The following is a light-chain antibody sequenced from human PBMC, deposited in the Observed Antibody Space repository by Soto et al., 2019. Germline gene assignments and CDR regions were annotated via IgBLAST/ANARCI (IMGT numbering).Light chain of an antibody. CDR2: AAS. V-gene: IGKV1-8*01. J-gene: IGKJ1*01. CDR3: QQYYSYAS. Sequence: AIRMTQSPSSFSASTGDRVTITCRASQGISSYLAWYQQKPGKAPKLLIYAASTLQSGVPSRFSGSGSGTDITLTIRCLTSEDFATYYGQQYYSYASFGRGTKVEIK. CDR1: QGISSY.